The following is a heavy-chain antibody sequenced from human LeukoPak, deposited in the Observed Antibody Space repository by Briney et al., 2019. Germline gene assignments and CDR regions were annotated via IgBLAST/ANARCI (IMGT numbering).Heavy chain of an antibody. CDR2: VYYSGST. CDR1: GGSITGFY. J-gene: IGHJ4*02. D-gene: IGHD3/OR15-3a*01. Sequence: PSETLSLTCTVSGGSITGFYWSWIRQSPGKGLEWLGFVYYSGSTNNNPSLKSRVTISIQTSKNQFSLKLSSVTAADTAVYYCARSTYVFWSGYDYWGQGTLVTVSS. CDR3: ARSTYVFWSGYDY. V-gene: IGHV4-59*08.